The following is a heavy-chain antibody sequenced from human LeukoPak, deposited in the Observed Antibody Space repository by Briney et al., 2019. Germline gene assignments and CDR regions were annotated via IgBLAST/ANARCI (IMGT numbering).Heavy chain of an antibody. CDR1: GFTFSSYE. CDR3: AREGYYDQDDY. D-gene: IGHD3-22*01. Sequence: PGGSLRLTCAASGFTFSSYEMNWVRQAPGKGLEWVSYIISSGSTIYYADSVKGRFTISRDNAKNSLYLQMNSLRAEDTAVYYCAREGYYDQDDYWGQGTLVTVPS. V-gene: IGHV3-48*03. J-gene: IGHJ4*02. CDR2: IISSGSTI.